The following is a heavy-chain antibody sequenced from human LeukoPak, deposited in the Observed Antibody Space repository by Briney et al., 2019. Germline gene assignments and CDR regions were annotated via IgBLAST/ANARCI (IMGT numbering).Heavy chain of an antibody. J-gene: IGHJ4*02. CDR3: TRQYSSGRGDFDY. CDR1: GGSISSSSYY. CDR2: IYYSGST. D-gene: IGHD6-19*01. Sequence: PSETLSLTRTVSGGSISSSSYYWGWIRQPPGKGLEWIGSIYYSGSTYYSPSLKSRITISVDTSKNQFSLKMSSVTAADTALYYCTRQYSSGRGDFDYWGQGTLVTVSS. V-gene: IGHV4-39*01.